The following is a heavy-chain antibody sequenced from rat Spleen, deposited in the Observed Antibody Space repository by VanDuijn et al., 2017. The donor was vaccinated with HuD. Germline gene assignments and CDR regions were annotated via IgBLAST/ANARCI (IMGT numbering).Heavy chain of an antibody. D-gene: IGHD1-1*01. J-gene: IGHJ1*01. CDR3: ARTDYYSGFWYFDF. CDR2: IWGDGST. CDR1: GFSLTSNS. V-gene: IGHV2-1*01. Sequence: QVQLKESGPGLVQPSQTLSLTCTVSGFSLTSNSVHWVRQPPGKGLEWMGGIWGDGSTDYNSGLKSRLSIRRDTSKNQVFLKMNRLQTDDTAIYYCARTDYYSGFWYFDFWGPGTMVTVSS.